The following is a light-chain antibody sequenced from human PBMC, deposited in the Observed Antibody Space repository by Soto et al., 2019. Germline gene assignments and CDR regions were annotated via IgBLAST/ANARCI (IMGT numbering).Light chain of an antibody. CDR2: GAS. V-gene: IGKV3D-15*01. Sequence: EIVITQCPVSPPGSPGERVTLPCSASQSVCSNLAWYQQKPGQAPRILIYGASTRETGILARFSGSGSGTEFTLTISSLKSEDFAVYYCQPYNKWPPTFGLGTKVDIK. CDR3: QPYNKWPPT. J-gene: IGKJ1*01. CDR1: QSVCSN.